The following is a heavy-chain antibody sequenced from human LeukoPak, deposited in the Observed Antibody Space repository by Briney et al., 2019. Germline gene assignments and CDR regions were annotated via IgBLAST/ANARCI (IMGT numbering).Heavy chain of an antibody. CDR2: INPNSGGT. V-gene: IGHV1-2*06. J-gene: IGHJ4*02. CDR1: GYTFTGYY. Sequence: ASVKVSSKASGYTFTGYYMHWVRQAPGQGLEWMRRINPNSGGTNYAQKFQGRVTMTRDTSISTAYMELSRLRSDDTAVYYCARGAGTDFDYWGPGTLVTVSP. CDR3: ARGAGTDFDY.